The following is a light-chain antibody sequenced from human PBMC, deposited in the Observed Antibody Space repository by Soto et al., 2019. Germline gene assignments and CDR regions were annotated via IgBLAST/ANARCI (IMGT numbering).Light chain of an antibody. V-gene: IGLV1-40*01. CDR1: SSNIGAPYD. J-gene: IGLJ2*01. Sequence: QSVLTQPPSVSGAPGQRVTISYTGSSSNIGAPYDVHWYQQLPGTAPKLLIYGNNNRPSGVPDRFSGSKSGTSASLAITGLQAEDEADYYCQSFDSSLRGGVFGGGTKVTVL. CDR2: GNN. CDR3: QSFDSSLRGGV.